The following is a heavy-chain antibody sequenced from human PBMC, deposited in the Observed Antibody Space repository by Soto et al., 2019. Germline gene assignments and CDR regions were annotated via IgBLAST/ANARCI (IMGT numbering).Heavy chain of an antibody. J-gene: IGHJ3*02. CDR2: INAGNGNT. D-gene: IGHD3-22*01. Sequence: ASVKVSCKASGYTFTSYAMHWVRQAPGQRLEWMGWINAGNGNTKYSQKFQGRVTITRDTSASTAYMELSSLRSEDTAVYYCARGVGGYYRRTDAFDIWGQGTMVTVS. V-gene: IGHV1-3*01. CDR1: GYTFTSYA. CDR3: ARGVGGYYRRTDAFDI.